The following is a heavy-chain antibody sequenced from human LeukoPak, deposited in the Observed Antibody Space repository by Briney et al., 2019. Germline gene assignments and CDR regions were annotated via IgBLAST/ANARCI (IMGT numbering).Heavy chain of an antibody. CDR3: AKDGLYYDGSAHVYYFDY. J-gene: IGHJ4*02. D-gene: IGHD3-22*01. Sequence: GGSLRLSCAASGFTFSGYAMTWVRQAPGKWLEWVSSITGSGDYTYYIDSVKGRFTISRDNSKNILYLQMNSLRGEDTALYYCAKDGLYYDGSAHVYYFDYWGQGTLVAVSS. V-gene: IGHV3-23*01. CDR2: ITGSGDYT. CDR1: GFTFSGYA.